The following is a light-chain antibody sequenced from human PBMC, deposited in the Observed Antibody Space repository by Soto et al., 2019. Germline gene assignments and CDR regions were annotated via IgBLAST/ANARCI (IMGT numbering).Light chain of an antibody. CDR2: EVS. V-gene: IGLV2-8*01. Sequence: QSALTQPPSASGSPGQSVTISCTGTSSDIGAYNFVSWYQQHPGKAPKLMIYEVSKRPSGVPDRFSGSKSGDTASLTVSGLQAEDEADYFCSPYAGSNSLVFGSGTKVTVL. CDR1: SSDIGAYNF. J-gene: IGLJ1*01. CDR3: SPYAGSNSLV.